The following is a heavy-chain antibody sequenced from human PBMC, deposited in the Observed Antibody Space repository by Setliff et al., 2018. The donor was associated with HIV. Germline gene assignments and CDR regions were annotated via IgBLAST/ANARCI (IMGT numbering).Heavy chain of an antibody. CDR1: AVSIGGYS. CDR3: VNPSGAMGDFDS. Sequence: ASETLSLTCTVSAVSIGGYSWSWIRQSPGKGLEWIGSIYSTDTTNHNPSLESRVTISIDTSKNQFSLQLTSVTAADTAVYYCVNPSGAMGDFDSWGQGTLVTVSS. V-gene: IGHV4-4*08. J-gene: IGHJ4*02. CDR2: IYSTDTT. D-gene: IGHD3-16*01.